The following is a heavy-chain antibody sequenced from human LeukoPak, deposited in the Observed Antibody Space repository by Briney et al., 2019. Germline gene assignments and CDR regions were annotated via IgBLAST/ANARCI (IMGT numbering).Heavy chain of an antibody. V-gene: IGHV1-46*01. CDR2: INPSGGST. Sequence: ASVKVSCKASGYTFTSYYMHWVRQAPGQGLEWMGIINPSGGSTSYAQKFQGRVTMTRDTSISTAYMELSRLRSDDTAVYYCARANTAMVTHFDYWGQGTLVTVSS. CDR3: ARANTAMVTHFDY. J-gene: IGHJ4*02. D-gene: IGHD5-18*01. CDR1: GYTFTSYY.